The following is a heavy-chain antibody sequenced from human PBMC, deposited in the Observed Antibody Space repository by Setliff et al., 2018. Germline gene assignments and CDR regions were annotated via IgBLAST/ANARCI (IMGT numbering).Heavy chain of an antibody. D-gene: IGHD3-3*01. V-gene: IGHV1-8*02. J-gene: IGHJ6*04. Sequence: ASVKVSCKASGGTFSSYAISWVRQAPGQGLEWMGWINPNSGNTGYAQKFQGRVTMTRNTAISTAYMELRSLTAEETAVYYCARGRTRTSTIFGIVSLSPWGDGTTVTVSS. CDR3: ARGRTRTSTIFGIVSLSP. CDR2: INPNSGNT. CDR1: GGTFSSYA.